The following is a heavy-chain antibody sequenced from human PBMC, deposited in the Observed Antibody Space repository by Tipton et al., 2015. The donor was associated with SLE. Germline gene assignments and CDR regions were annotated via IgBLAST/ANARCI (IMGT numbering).Heavy chain of an antibody. CDR2: IYYGST. CDR3: VTRGVRSRWFVY. D-gene: IGHD6-13*01. CDR1: GGSITSSIW. V-gene: IGHV4-4*02. Sequence: TLSLTCVVSGGSITSSIWWAWVRQSPGKGLEWIGEIYYGSTNYNPSLKSRVTISMDKSKKQFSLNVTSVTAADTAVYYCVTRGVRSRWFVYWGQGPLVTVSS. J-gene: IGHJ4*02.